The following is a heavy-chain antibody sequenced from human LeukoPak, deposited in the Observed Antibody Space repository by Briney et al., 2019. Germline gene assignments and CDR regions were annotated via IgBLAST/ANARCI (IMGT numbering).Heavy chain of an antibody. V-gene: IGHV3-23*01. CDR2: ISGSVGST. CDR1: GFTFTNYV. CDR3: ATLHLYDSRDY. Sequence: GGSLRLSCAASGFTFTNYVMSWVRQAPGKGLEWVSSISGSVGSTYYADSVKGRFTISRDNSKNTQYLQMNSLRAEDTAIYYCATLHLYDSRDYWGQGTLVTVSS. D-gene: IGHD2-15*01. J-gene: IGHJ4*02.